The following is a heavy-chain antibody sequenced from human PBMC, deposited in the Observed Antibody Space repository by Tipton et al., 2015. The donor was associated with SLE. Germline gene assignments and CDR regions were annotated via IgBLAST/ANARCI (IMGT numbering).Heavy chain of an antibody. CDR1: GGAISSSGYY. Sequence: TLSLTCSVSGGAISSSGYYWGWIRQPPSKELEWIGNAYYTGSTYYSPSLRSRVTISVDTSKNQFSLTLSSVTAADTAVYYCVVCSPSSCSYFDYWGQGRLVTVSS. J-gene: IGHJ4*02. V-gene: IGHV4-39*01. CDR2: AYYTGST. CDR3: VVCSPSSCSYFDY. D-gene: IGHD2-2*01.